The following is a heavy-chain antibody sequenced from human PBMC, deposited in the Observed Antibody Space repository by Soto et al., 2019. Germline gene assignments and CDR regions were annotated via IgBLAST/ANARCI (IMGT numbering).Heavy chain of an antibody. Sequence: QVQLVQSGAEVKKPGASVKVSCKTSGYPFTSYGINWVRKAPGQGPEWMGWISAYDDKTIYSHKFSGSVTLTEDTSTTTACVELRGLRFYDTAVYNCARDRLIAVTGLLRNWGQGTLVTVSS. CDR1: GYPFTSYG. CDR2: ISAYDDKT. CDR3: ARDRLIAVTGLLRN. J-gene: IGHJ4*02. V-gene: IGHV1-18*01. D-gene: IGHD6-19*01.